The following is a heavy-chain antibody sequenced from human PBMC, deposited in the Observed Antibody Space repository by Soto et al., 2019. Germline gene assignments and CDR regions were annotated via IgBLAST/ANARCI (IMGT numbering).Heavy chain of an antibody. CDR2: IYPGDSDT. CDR3: AGGGVRGVITRTRDYYGMDV. J-gene: IGHJ6*02. V-gene: IGHV5-51*01. CDR1: GYSFTSYW. D-gene: IGHD3-10*01. Sequence: GEALKISCKGSGYSFTSYWIGWVRQMPGKGLEWMGIIYPGDSDTRYSPSFQGQVTISADKSISTAYLQWSSLKASDTAMYYCAGGGVRGVITRTRDYYGMDVWGQGTTVTSP.